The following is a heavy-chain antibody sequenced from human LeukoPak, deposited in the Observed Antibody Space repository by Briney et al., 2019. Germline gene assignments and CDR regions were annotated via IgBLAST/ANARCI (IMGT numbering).Heavy chain of an antibody. D-gene: IGHD3-22*01. CDR1: GVSISSGDYY. V-gene: IGHV4-30-4*01. J-gene: IGHJ5*02. CDR2: IYSSGST. CDR3: ARPYYYDSRIDP. Sequence: SETLSLICTVSGVSISSGDYYWSWIRQPPGKGLEWIGYIYSSGSTYYNPSLKSRATVSLDTSKNQLSLKLSSVTAADTAVYYCARPYYYDSRIDPWGQGTLVTVSS.